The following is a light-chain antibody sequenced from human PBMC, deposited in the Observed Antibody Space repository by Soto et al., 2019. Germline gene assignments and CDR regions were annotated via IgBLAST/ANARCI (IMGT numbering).Light chain of an antibody. CDR2: AAS. CDR1: QSVSSSY. V-gene: IGKV3-20*01. CDR3: QQYGSSPHT. J-gene: IGKJ2*01. Sequence: EIVLTQSPGTLSLSPGERATLSCRASQSVSSSYLAWYQHKPGQAPRLLIYAASSRATGIPHRFSGSGSGTDFTLTISRLEPEDFAVYYCQQYGSSPHTFGQGTKLEIK.